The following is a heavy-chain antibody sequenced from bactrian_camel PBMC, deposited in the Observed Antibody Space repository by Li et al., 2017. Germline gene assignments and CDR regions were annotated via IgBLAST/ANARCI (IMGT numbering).Heavy chain of an antibody. CDR3: AAGDSFVPAWDAFGDDFGY. CDR1: GFQLTNFC. CDR2: IDRDGST. V-gene: IGHV3S26*01. Sequence: HVQLVESGGGLVQPGGSLRLTCAVSGFQLTNFCAGWFRQAPGKGREGVASIDRDGSTSYEDAVKGRFTISEDNAKNTLYLQMNSLKPEDMAVYYCAAGDSFVPAWDAFGDDFGYWGQGTQVTVS. J-gene: IGHJ6*01. D-gene: IGHD1*01.